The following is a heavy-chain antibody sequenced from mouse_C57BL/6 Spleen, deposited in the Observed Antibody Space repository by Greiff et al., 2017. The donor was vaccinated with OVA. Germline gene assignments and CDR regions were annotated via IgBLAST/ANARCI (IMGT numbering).Heavy chain of an antibody. D-gene: IGHD1-1*01. V-gene: IGHV1-69*01. Sequence: VQLQQPGAELVMPGASVKLSCKASGYTFTSYWMHWVKQRPGQGLEWIGEIDPSDSYTNYNQKFKGKSTLTVDKSSSTAYMQLSSLTSEDSAVYYCARYYYEGSSPGWCAYWGQGTLVTVSA. J-gene: IGHJ3*01. CDR3: ARYYYEGSSPGWCAY. CDR2: IDPSDSYT. CDR1: GYTFTSYW.